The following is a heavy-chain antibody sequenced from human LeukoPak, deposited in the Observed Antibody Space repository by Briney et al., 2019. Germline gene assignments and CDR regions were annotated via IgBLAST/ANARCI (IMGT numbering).Heavy chain of an antibody. Sequence: GGSLRLSCAASGFILSSYWMSWVRQAPGKGLEWVANIKEDGSEKYYVDSVKGRFTISRDNAKNSLYLQTNSLRTEDTAVYYCAREGSSGWLNWFDPWGQGTLVTVSS. V-gene: IGHV3-7*03. CDR1: GFILSSYW. D-gene: IGHD6-19*01. CDR3: AREGSSGWLNWFDP. CDR2: IKEDGSEK. J-gene: IGHJ5*02.